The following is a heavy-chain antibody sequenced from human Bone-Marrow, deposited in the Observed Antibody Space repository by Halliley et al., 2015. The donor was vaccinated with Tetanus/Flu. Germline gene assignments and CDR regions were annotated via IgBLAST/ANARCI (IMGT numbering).Heavy chain of an antibody. D-gene: IGHD2-21*02. J-gene: IGHJ5*01. CDR2: IYDSGST. Sequence: TLSLTCTVSGDSISGYFWNWIRQPPGKGLEWIGYIYDSGSTNYNPSLKSRVTISVDTSKNQFSLELSSVTAADTAMYYRARGVVVTARNWFDYWGQGTLVTVSS. CDR3: ARGVVVTARNWFDY. V-gene: IGHV4-59*08. CDR1: GDSISGYF.